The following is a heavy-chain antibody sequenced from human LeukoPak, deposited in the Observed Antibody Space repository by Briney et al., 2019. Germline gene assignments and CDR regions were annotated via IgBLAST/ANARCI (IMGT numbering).Heavy chain of an antibody. CDR3: VRERGPFNAFDI. Sequence: PGGSLRLSCAASGFTLRNYGMHYVRQAPGKGLEWVAVIWDAGNNQFYADSVRGRFTISRDNSKNMLWLQMNSLRVEDTALYYCVRERGPFNAFDIWGRGSMITVSS. CDR2: IWDAGNNQ. V-gene: IGHV3-33*01. J-gene: IGHJ3*02. D-gene: IGHD6-25*01. CDR1: GFTLRNYG.